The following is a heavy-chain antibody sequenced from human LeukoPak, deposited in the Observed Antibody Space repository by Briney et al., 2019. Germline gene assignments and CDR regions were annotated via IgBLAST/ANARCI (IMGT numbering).Heavy chain of an antibody. CDR2: INSDGSST. D-gene: IGHD2-2*01. CDR1: GFIFSSYW. V-gene: IGHV3-74*01. J-gene: IGHJ4*02. CDR3: VREQKYCSSTNCHFGY. Sequence: GGSLRLSCAASGFIFSSYWMHWVRQAPGKGLVWVSRINSDGSSTSYADSVKGRFTISRDNAKKTLYLQMNSLRAEDTAVYYCVREQKYCSSTNCHFGYWGQGTLVTVSS.